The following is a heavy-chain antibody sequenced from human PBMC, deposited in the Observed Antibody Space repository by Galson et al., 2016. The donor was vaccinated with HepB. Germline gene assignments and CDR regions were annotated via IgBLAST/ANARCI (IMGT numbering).Heavy chain of an antibody. J-gene: IGHJ4*02. CDR2: IHPSGAYT. Sequence: CKASDNTFSKDYIHWVRRAPGQGLQWLGTIHPSGAYTTYAQRFDGRVTMTRDTATNTVYMELRALTSKDTAVYYCARANYNLLTGYYSGLDHWGQGTLVTVSS. CDR3: ARANYNLLTGYYSGLDH. V-gene: IGHV1-46*01. CDR1: DNTFSKDY. D-gene: IGHD3-9*01.